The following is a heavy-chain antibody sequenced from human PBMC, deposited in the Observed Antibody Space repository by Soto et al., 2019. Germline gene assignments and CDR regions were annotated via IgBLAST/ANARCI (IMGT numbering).Heavy chain of an antibody. CDR2: IIPILGIA. CDR1: GGTFSSYT. CDR3: ATPVTYSSGWPEEYFQH. J-gene: IGHJ1*01. D-gene: IGHD6-19*01. V-gene: IGHV1-69*02. Sequence: GASVKVSCKASGGTFSSYTISWVRQAPGQGLEWMGRIIPILGIANYAQKFQGRVTITADKSTSTAYMELSSLRSEDTAVYYCATPVTYSSGWPEEYFQHWGQGTLVTVSS.